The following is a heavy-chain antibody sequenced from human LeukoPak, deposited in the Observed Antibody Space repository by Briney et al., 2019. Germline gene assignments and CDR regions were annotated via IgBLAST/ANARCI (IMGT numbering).Heavy chain of an antibody. CDR3: AKDIYGSGLGRAFDI. CDR1: GFTFSNCW. CDR2: IKKDGSGK. Sequence: GGSLRLSCAASGFTFSNCWMTWVRQAPGKGLEWVANIKKDGSGKYYVDSVKGRFTISRDNAKNSLYLQMNSLRAEDTALYYCAKDIYGSGLGRAFDIWGQGTMVTVSS. V-gene: IGHV3-7*03. D-gene: IGHD3-10*01. J-gene: IGHJ3*02.